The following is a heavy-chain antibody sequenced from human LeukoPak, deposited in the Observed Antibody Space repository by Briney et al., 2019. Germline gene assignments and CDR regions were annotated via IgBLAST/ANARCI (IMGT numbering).Heavy chain of an antibody. J-gene: IGHJ4*02. CDR3: ARGPWRVARIPDY. V-gene: IGHV3-11*01. D-gene: IGHD5-12*01. CDR2: IGVSATAI. Sequence: SGGSLRLSCAASGFTSSDYYLTWIRQAPGKGLEWVSYIGVSATAIHYADSVKGRFTIFRDNAKNSLYLQMNRLRAEDTAVYYCARGPWRVARIPDYWGQGTLVTVSS. CDR1: GFTSSDYY.